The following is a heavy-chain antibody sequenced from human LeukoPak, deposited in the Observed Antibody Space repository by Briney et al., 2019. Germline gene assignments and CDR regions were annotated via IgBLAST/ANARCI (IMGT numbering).Heavy chain of an antibody. J-gene: IGHJ1*01. V-gene: IGHV3-15*01. CDR1: GFTLTNAW. Sequence: GGSLRLSCAASGFTLTNAWMSWVRQAPGKGLEWVGRIKSKIDGGTIDYAATVKDRFTISRDESKNTLFLQMNSLKSEDTAVYYCATDRLFFQHWGQGTLVTVSS. CDR3: ATDRLFFQH. CDR2: IKSKIDGGTI.